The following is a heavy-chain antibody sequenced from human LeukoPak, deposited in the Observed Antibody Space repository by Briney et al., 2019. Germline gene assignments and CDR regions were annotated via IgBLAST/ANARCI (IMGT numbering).Heavy chain of an antibody. D-gene: IGHD3-10*01. V-gene: IGHV3-7*01. CDR1: GFTFNRAW. CDR2: IKENGSGK. Sequence: GGSLRLSCAASGFTFNRAWMSWARQTPEKRLEFVANIKENGSGKYYVDSVKGRFTISRDNTKNTLYLQMDSLRVDDTAIYYWPKDGEGYSWGQETLDSVPS. J-gene: IGHJ4*02. CDR3: PKDGEGYS.